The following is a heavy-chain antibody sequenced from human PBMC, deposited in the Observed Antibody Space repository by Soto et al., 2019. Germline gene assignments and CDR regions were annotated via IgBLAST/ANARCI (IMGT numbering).Heavy chain of an antibody. D-gene: IGHD6-6*01. Sequence: PGGSLRLSCAASGFTFSSYAMSWVRQAPGKGLEWVSAISGSGGSTYYADSVKGRFTISRDNSKNTLYLQMNSLRAEDTAVYYCAKDGYSSSSSPAYFDYWGQGTLVTVSS. V-gene: IGHV3-23*01. J-gene: IGHJ4*02. CDR1: GFTFSSYA. CDR3: AKDGYSSSSSPAYFDY. CDR2: ISGSGGST.